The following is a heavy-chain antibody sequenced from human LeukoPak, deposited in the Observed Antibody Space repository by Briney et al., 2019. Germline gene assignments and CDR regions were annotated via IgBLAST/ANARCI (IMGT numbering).Heavy chain of an antibody. V-gene: IGHV1-69*13. J-gene: IGHJ4*02. CDR2: IIPIFGTA. D-gene: IGHD6-19*01. CDR1: GGTFSSYA. CDR3: ARVAGIAVAGTFDY. Sequence: GASVKVSCKASGGTFSSYAISWVRQAPGQGLEWMGGIIPIFGTANYAQKFQGRVTITADESTSTAYLELSSLRSEDTAVYCCARVAGIAVAGTFDYWGQGTLVTVSS.